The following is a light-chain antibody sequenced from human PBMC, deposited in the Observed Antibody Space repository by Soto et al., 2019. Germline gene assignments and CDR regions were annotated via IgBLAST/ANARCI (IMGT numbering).Light chain of an antibody. CDR1: QSVSSK. Sequence: EIVLTQSPATLSLSPGERATLSCRASQSVSSKLAWYQQKPGQAPRLLIYDASTRATVIPARFSGSGSGTEFTLTISSLQSEDFAVYYCQQYNSWPLTFGGGTKVDIK. CDR2: DAS. CDR3: QQYNSWPLT. V-gene: IGKV3D-15*01. J-gene: IGKJ4*01.